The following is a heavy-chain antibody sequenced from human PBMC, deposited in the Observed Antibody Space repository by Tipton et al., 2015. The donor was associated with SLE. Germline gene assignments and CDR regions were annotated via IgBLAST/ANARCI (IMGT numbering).Heavy chain of an antibody. Sequence: QLVQSGPEVKKPGASVKLSCKPSGYTFTTYAIHWVRQAPGQSLEWMGWIDPGNGNPKYSQKFQGRVTITRDTSANTAYMELSSLRSEDTALYYCVRNGYSNYFEYWSQGTLVSVSA. CDR1: GYTFTTYA. J-gene: IGHJ4*02. D-gene: IGHD4-11*01. V-gene: IGHV1-3*01. CDR2: IDPGNGNP. CDR3: VRNGYSNYFEY.